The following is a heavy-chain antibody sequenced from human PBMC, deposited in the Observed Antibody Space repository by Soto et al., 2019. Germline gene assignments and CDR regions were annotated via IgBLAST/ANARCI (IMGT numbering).Heavy chain of an antibody. CDR2: IYYSGIT. J-gene: IGHJ5*02. CDR1: GGSISSGDYY. Sequence: PSETLSLTCTVSGGSISSGDYYWSWIRHPPGKGLEWIGYIYYSGITYYNPSLKSRVTISVDTSKNQFSLKLSSVTAADTAVYYCASSRRGSSSSAKGWFDPWGQGTLVTVSS. D-gene: IGHD2-2*01. V-gene: IGHV4-30-4*01. CDR3: ASSRRGSSSSAKGWFDP.